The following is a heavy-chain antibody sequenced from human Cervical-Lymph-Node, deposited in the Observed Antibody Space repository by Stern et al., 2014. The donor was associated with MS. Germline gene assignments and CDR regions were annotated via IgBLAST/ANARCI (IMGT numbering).Heavy chain of an antibody. J-gene: IGHJ4*02. CDR3: ARDTSSPERSDW. D-gene: IGHD1-1*01. CDR1: GFTVSRDY. CDR2: ITNVGST. Sequence: VQLVESGGGVIQPGGSLRLSCTASGFTVSRDYMTWVRQAPGQGLVWVSLITNVGSTFYTDSVKGRFAISRDDSKNTVYLHMTSLRAEDTAMYYCARDTSSPERSDWWGQGTLVTVSS. V-gene: IGHV3-53*01.